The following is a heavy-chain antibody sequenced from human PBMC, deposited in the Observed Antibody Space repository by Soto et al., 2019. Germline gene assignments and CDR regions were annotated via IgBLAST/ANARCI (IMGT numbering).Heavy chain of an antibody. V-gene: IGHV5-51*01. CDR2: IYPEDSDT. CDR1: GYSFSNYY. J-gene: IGHJ2*01. Sequence: PGESLKISCXGSGYSFSNYYIGWVRQMSGKGLEWMGIIYPEDSDTKYGPSFQGQVPISADRSLSTAYLQWSSLEASDTAMYYCARLTTFHDSGRSTFYWYFDLWGRGTPVTVS. CDR3: ARLTTFHDSGRSTFYWYFDL. D-gene: IGHD3-16*01.